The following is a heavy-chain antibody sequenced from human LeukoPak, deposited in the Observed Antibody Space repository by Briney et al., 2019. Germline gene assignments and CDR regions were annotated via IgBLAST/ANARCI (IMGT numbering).Heavy chain of an antibody. CDR2: VSFDGSNQ. CDR3: AKVRAPITVTDVMDV. J-gene: IGHJ6*02. Sequence: PGGTPRLSCAASGLILSRHATTCVRQAPRKGLERVAVVSFDGSNQYSTDSVKGRFTISRDNSKNSSYLHMNSLRPQYPAVNTVAKVRAPITVTDVMDVWGQGTMVTVSS. V-gene: IGHV3-30*10. CDR1: GLILSRHA. D-gene: IGHD4-17*01.